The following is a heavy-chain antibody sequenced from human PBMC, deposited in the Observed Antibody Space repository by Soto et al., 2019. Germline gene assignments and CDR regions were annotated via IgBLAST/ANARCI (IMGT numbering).Heavy chain of an antibody. CDR3: AKGGVTRSYYYAMDV. Sequence: GSLRLSCVASGFIFSDYAMSWVRQAPGKGLEWVSALSGSGSSTYYADSVKGRFTISRDNLKSTVSLQMNNLTAEDTAVYYCAKGGVTRSYYYAMDVWGQGTTVTDSS. CDR2: LSGSGSST. CDR1: GFIFSDYA. J-gene: IGHJ6*02. V-gene: IGHV3-23*01.